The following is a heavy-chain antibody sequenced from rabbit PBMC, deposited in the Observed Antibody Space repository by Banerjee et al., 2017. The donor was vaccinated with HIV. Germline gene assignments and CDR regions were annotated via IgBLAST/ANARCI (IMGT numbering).Heavy chain of an antibody. CDR3: ARASGIGGYAWSFNL. CDR1: GFTINGSYF. V-gene: IGHV1S45*01. Sequence: QEQLEESGGGLVKPEGSLTLTCTASGFTINGSYFMCWVRQAPGKGLEWVGCIYGGSDSTYYASWAKGRFTISKTSSTTVTLQMTSLTVADTATYFCARASGIGGYAWSFNLWGPGTLVTVS. D-gene: IGHD2-1*01. J-gene: IGHJ4*01. CDR2: IYGGSDST.